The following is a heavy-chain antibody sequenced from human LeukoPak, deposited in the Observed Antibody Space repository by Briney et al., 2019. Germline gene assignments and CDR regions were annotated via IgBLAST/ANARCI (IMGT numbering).Heavy chain of an antibody. CDR3: ASALLLDMVRGVSWFDP. J-gene: IGHJ5*02. CDR2: IIPIFGTA. D-gene: IGHD3-10*01. V-gene: IGHV1-69*13. CDR1: GGTFSSYA. Sequence: SVKVSCKASGGTFSSYAISWVRQAPGQGLEWMGGIIPIFGTANYAQKFQGRVTITADESTSTAYMELSSLRSEDTAVYYCASALLLDMVRGVSWFDPWGQGTLVTVSS.